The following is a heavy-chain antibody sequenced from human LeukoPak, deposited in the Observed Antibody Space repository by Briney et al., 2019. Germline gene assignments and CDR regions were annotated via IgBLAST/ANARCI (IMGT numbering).Heavy chain of an antibody. Sequence: PSETLSLTCIVSGGSVSSSSYYWAWVRQPPGKGLEWIGRIYYSGSTYYNPSLKSRVTISLDTSKNQFSLELSSVTASDTAVYYCARHYAYSLFDYWGQGTLVTVSS. CDR1: GGSVSSSSYY. D-gene: IGHD3-16*01. V-gene: IGHV4-39*01. CDR3: ARHYAYSLFDY. J-gene: IGHJ4*02. CDR2: IYYSGST.